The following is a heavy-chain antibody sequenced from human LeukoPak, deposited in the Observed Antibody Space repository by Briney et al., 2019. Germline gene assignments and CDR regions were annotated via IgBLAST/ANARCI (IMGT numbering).Heavy chain of an antibody. J-gene: IGHJ4*02. CDR2: IYYTGAT. V-gene: IGHV4-59*01. CDR3: ARAGYSYGTGYYFDY. CDR1: SGSIGSFY. D-gene: IGHD5-18*01. Sequence: SETLSLTCTVSSGSIGSFYWSWIRLPPGKGLEWIGYIYYTGATYYNPSLKSRVTISLDTSKNQFSLKLSSVTAADAAVYYCARAGYSYGTGYYFDYWGQGTLVTVSS.